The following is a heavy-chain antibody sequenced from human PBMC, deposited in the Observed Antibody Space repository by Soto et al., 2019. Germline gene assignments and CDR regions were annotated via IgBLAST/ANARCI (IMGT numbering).Heavy chain of an antibody. D-gene: IGHD6-19*01. CDR3: AKGSTRYSSGWWLFDY. J-gene: IGHJ4*02. Sequence: PGGSLRLSCAASGFTFSSYWMSWVRQAPGKGLEWVANIKQDGSEKYYVDSVKGRFTISRDNAKNSLYLQMNSLRAEDTAVYYCAKGSTRYSSGWWLFDYWGQGTLVTVSS. CDR1: GFTFSSYW. CDR2: IKQDGSEK. V-gene: IGHV3-7*01.